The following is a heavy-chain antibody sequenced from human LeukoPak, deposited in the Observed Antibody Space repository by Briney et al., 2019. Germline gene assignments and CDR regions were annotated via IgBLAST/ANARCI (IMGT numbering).Heavy chain of an antibody. D-gene: IGHD2-8*01. V-gene: IGHV4-38-2*02. CDR2: IYHSGST. Sequence: SETLSLTCTVSGYSISSGYYWGWIRQPPGKGLEWIGSIYHSGSTYYNPSLKSRVTTSVDTSKNQFSLKLSSVTAADTAVYYCARDLSMADLGWFDPWGQGTLVTVSS. CDR3: ARDLSMADLGWFDP. J-gene: IGHJ5*02. CDR1: GYSISSGYY.